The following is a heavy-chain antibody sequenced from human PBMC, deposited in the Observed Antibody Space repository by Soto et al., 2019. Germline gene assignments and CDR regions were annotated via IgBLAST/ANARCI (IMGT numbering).Heavy chain of an antibody. Sequence: QVQLVQSGAEVKKPGASVKVSCKASGYTFTSYAMHSVRQAPGQRLEWMGWINAGNGNTKYSQKFQGRVTITRDTSASTAYMELSSLRSEDTAVYYCARAVVNYYGSGALDYWGQGTLVTVSS. CDR3: ARAVVNYYGSGALDY. D-gene: IGHD3-10*01. CDR2: INAGNGNT. J-gene: IGHJ4*02. V-gene: IGHV1-3*01. CDR1: GYTFTSYA.